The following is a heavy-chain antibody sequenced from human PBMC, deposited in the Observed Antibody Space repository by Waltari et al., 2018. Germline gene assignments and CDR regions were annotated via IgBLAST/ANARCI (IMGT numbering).Heavy chain of an antibody. J-gene: IGHJ3*02. Sequence: QVQLVEFGGDVVPPGGSLRLSGAASGFSLGTCGMPRVGKGPDKGLEWVAFIRYDGTKKYYIDSVKGRFTISRDNSKKTLYLQMNSLTPEDTAVYYCAKLGDYYDTSGYSDAFDIWGQGTMVIVSS. V-gene: IGHV3-30*02. CDR1: GFSLGTCG. CDR3: AKLGDYYDTSGYSDAFDI. D-gene: IGHD3-22*01. CDR2: IRYDGTKK.